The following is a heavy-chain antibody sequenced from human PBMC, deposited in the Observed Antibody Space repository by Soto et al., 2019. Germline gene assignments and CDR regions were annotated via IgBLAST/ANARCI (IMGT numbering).Heavy chain of an antibody. CDR3: GKQALRYLLDY. D-gene: IGHD1-1*01. V-gene: IGHV3-33*06. CDR2: IWSDGTKK. J-gene: IGHJ4*02. Sequence: GVSLRLSCTASGFAFSNYGIHWVRQAPGRGLEWVAVIWSDGTKKFYAGSVRGRFTISRDNSKNTLYLQINSLSAEDTAMFYCGKQALRYLLDYWGQGALVTFSS. CDR1: GFAFSNYG.